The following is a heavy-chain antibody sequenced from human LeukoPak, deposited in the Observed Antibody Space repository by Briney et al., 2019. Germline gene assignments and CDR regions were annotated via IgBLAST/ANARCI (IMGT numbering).Heavy chain of an antibody. D-gene: IGHD5-24*01. CDR1: GFTFSRHG. V-gene: IGHV3-23*01. CDR3: ARRWYFDL. J-gene: IGHJ2*01. Sequence: QPGGTLRLSCVASGFTFSRHGMNWVRQAPGKGLEWVSGISPSGDIKYYADSVKGRFTISRDNSKSTLYLQMNSLRADDTGVYYCARRWYFDLWGRGTLVTVSS. CDR2: ISPSGDIK.